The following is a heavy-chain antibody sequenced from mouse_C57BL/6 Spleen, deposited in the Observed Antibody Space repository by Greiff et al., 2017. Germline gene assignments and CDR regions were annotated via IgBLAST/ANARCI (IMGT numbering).Heavy chain of an antibody. CDR1: GFTFSDAW. CDR2: IRNKANNHAT. Sequence: VQLKESGGGLVQPGGSMKLSCAASGFTFSDAWMDWVRQSPEKGLEWVAEIRNKANNHATYYAESVKGRFTISRDDSKSSVYLQMNSLRAEDTGIYYCTRSSFYYYAMDYWGQGTSVTVSS. J-gene: IGHJ4*01. CDR3: TRSSFYYYAMDY. V-gene: IGHV6-6*01.